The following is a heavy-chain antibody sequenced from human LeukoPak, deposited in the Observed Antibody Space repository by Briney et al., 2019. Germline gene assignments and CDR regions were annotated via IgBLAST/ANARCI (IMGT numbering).Heavy chain of an antibody. CDR3: ALSPGSIAAAGSGTDNWFDP. CDR2: INPNSGGT. V-gene: IGHV1-2*02. Sequence: ASVKVSCKASGYTFTGYCMHWVRQAPGQGLEWMGWINPNSGGTNYAQKFQGRVTMTRDTSISTAYMELSRLRSDDTAVYYCALSPGSIAAAGSGTDNWFDPWGQGTLVTVSS. J-gene: IGHJ5*02. CDR1: GYTFTGYC. D-gene: IGHD6-13*01.